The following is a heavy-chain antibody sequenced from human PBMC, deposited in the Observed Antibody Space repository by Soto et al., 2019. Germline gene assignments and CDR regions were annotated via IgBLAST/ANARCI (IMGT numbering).Heavy chain of an antibody. CDR1: GGTFSSYA. V-gene: IGHV1-69*13. Sequence: SVKVSCKASGGTFSSYAISWVRQAPGQGLEWMGGIIPIFGTANYAQKFQGRVTITADESTSTAYMELSSLRSEDTAVYYCARDGYSSSWHRTGGLVYFDYWGQGTLVTVSS. J-gene: IGHJ4*02. D-gene: IGHD6-13*01. CDR3: ARDGYSSSWHRTGGLVYFDY. CDR2: IIPIFGTA.